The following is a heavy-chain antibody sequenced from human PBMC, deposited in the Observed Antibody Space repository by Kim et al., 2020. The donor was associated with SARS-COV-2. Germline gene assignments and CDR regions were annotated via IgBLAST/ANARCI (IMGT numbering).Heavy chain of an antibody. V-gene: IGHV3-30*04. CDR1: GFTFSRSA. J-gene: IGHJ6*02. CDR3: SRDTSGYYGSGSYHSGMDV. D-gene: IGHD3-10*01. Sequence: GGSLRLSCAASGFTFSRSAMHWVRQAPGKGLEWVAVISSDGSNKYYVDSVKGRFTISRDNSKNTLYLQMNSLRAEDTAVYYCSRDTSGYYGSGSYHSGMDVWGQETTVTVSS. CDR2: ISSDGSNK.